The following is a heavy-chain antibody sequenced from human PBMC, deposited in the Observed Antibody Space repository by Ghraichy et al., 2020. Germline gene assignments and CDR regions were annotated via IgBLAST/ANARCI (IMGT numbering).Heavy chain of an antibody. CDR1: GGSISGSRYY. D-gene: IGHD3-16*01. V-gene: IGHV4-39*01. CDR3: ARHGGSSGAAVDF. Sequence: SETLSLTCTVSGGSISGSRYYWGWIRQSPGKGLEWIGRVYDSGITNYNPSLMSRVTISVDTSKNQFSLKLRSVAAADTAVYYCARHGGSSGAAVDFWGQGTLVTVSS. J-gene: IGHJ4*02. CDR2: VYDSGIT.